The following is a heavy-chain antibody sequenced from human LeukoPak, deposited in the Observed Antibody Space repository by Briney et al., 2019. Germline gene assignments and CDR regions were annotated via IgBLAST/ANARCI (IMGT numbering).Heavy chain of an antibody. CDR2: INPNSGGT. V-gene: IGHV1-2*02. J-gene: IGHJ6*03. CDR3: ARVRGRATVRYHMDV. Sequence: GASVKVSCKASGYTFTGYYMHWVRQAPGQGLEWMGWINPNSGGTNYAQKFQGRVTMTRDTSISTAYMELSRLRSDDTAVYYCARVRGRATVRYHMDVWGKGTTVTVSS. D-gene: IGHD3-10*01. CDR1: GYTFTGYY.